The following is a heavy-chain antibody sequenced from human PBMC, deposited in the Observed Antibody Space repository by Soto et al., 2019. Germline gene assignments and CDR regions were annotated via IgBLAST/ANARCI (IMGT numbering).Heavy chain of an antibody. V-gene: IGHV3-74*01. CDR2: INIDGSST. CDR3: ARCRDGYNFVGDC. CDR1: GFTLSSYW. D-gene: IGHD5-12*01. J-gene: IGHJ4*02. Sequence: EVQLVESGGGLVQPGGSLRLSCAASGFTLSSYWMHWVRQAPGKGLVWVSRINIDGSSTSYADSVKGRFTISRDNAKNTLYLKVNSLRAEDTAVYYCARCRDGYNFVGDCWGQGTLVTVSS.